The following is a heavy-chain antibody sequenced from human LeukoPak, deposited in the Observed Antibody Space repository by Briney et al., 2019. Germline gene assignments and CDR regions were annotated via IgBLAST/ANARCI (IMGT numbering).Heavy chain of an antibody. CDR3: AKGGAAMTDAPHGDVVTTTLDGFDI. CDR2: VSGSGGRT. CDR1: GFAFSAYA. V-gene: IGHV3-23*01. Sequence: GGSLRLSCVASGFAFSAYALSWVRHTPGKGLEWVSTVSGSGGRTSYADSVKVRFTISRDNSKKTVSLQMNSLRVDDTAVYYCAKGGAAMTDAPHGDVVTTTLDGFDIWGQGSMVTVSS. D-gene: IGHD2-21*02. J-gene: IGHJ3*02.